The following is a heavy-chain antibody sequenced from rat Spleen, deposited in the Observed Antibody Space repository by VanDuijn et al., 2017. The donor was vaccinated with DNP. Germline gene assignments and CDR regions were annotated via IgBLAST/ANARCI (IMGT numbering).Heavy chain of an antibody. CDR3: VRAYDY. J-gene: IGHJ2*01. Sequence: EVQLVESGGGLVQPGRSMKLSCAVSGFTFSSFPMAWVRQAPTKGLEWVATISSSGGNTYYRDSVKGRFTISRDNAKSTLYLQMNSLRSEDTATYYCVRAYDYWGHGVMVTVSS. CDR2: ISSSGGNT. V-gene: IGHV5-46*01. CDR1: GFTFSSFP.